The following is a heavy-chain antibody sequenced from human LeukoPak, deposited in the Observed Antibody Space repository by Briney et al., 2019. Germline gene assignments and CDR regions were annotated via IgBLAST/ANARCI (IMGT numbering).Heavy chain of an antibody. CDR3: ARNHYYDILTGYVTYGMDV. V-gene: IGHV1-18*01. CDR1: GYTFTNYG. D-gene: IGHD3-9*01. CDR2: ISAYNGNT. J-gene: IGHJ6*02. Sequence: ASVKVSCKASGYTFTNYGISWVRQAPGQGLEWMGWISAYNGNTNYAQKLQGRVTTTTDTSTSTAYMELRGLRSDDTAVYYCARNHYYDILTGYVTYGMDVWGQGTTVTVSS.